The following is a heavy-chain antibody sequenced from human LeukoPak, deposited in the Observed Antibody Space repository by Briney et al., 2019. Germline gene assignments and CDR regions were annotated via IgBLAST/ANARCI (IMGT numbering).Heavy chain of an antibody. J-gene: IGHJ4*02. CDR2: IYYSGST. Sequence: PSETLSLTCTVSGGSISSYYWSWIRQPPGKGLEWIGYIYYSGSTNYNPSLKSRVTISVDTSKNQFSLKLSSVTAADTAVYYCARGRYCSGGSCLYYFDYWGQGTLVTVSS. CDR3: ARGRYCSGGSCLYYFDY. V-gene: IGHV4-59*01. D-gene: IGHD2-15*01. CDR1: GGSISSYY.